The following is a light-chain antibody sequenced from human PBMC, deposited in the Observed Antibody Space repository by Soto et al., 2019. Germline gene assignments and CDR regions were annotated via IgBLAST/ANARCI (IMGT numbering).Light chain of an antibody. CDR3: SSYAGSSNV. V-gene: IGLV2-8*01. CDR1: SSDIGVYNY. CDR2: EVS. J-gene: IGLJ1*01. Sequence: QSALTQPPSASGSPGQSVTISCTGTSSDIGVYNYVSWYQQHPGKAPKLMIYEVSKRPSGVPDRFSGSKSGNTASLTVSGLQAEDEADYYCSSYAGSSNVFGTGTQLTVL.